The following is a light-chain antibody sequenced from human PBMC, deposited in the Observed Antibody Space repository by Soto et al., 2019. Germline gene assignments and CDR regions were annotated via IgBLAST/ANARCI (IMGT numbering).Light chain of an antibody. J-gene: IGKJ1*01. CDR2: RAS. Sequence: DTLMTQSPATLSLSPGGRATLSCRASQSVSSNLAWYQQKPGQAPRLLIQRASTRATGIPARFSGSGSGTEFTLTISSLQSEDFAVYFCQQYNNWPGTFGQGTKVEIK. CDR3: QQYNNWPGT. CDR1: QSVSSN. V-gene: IGKV3-15*01.